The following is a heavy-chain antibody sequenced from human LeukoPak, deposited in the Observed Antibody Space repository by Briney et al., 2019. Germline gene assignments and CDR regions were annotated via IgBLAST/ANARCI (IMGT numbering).Heavy chain of an antibody. D-gene: IGHD3-10*01. J-gene: IGHJ5*02. CDR2: INHSGST. CDR3: ARSMVREVILSARRANWFDP. CDR1: GGSFSGYY. V-gene: IGHV4-34*01. Sequence: SETLSLTCAVYGGSFSGYYWSWIRQPPGKGLEWIGEINHSGSTSYNPSLKSRVTISLYTSKNQFSLKLSSVTAADTAGYYCARSMVREVILSARRANWFDPWGQGTLVTVSS.